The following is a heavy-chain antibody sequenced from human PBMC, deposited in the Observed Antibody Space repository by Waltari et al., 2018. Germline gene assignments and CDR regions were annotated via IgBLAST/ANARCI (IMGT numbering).Heavy chain of an antibody. Sequence: EVQLLESGGGLVQPGGSLRLSCAASGFTFSSYALSWVRQAPGKGLEWVSVIYSGGSTYYADSVKGRFTISRDNSKNTLYLQMNSLRAEDTAVYYCAKDGYGDYGLDYWGQGTLVTVSS. CDR2: IYSGGST. CDR3: AKDGYGDYGLDY. D-gene: IGHD4-17*01. CDR1: GFTFSSYA. V-gene: IGHV3-23*03. J-gene: IGHJ4*02.